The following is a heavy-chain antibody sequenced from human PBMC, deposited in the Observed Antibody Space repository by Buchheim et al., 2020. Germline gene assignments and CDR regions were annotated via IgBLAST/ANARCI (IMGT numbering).Heavy chain of an antibody. J-gene: IGHJ5*02. V-gene: IGHV3-23*01. CDR1: GFTFSSYA. D-gene: IGHD3-22*01. CDR2: ISGSDDST. Sequence: EVQLLESGGTLVQPGGSLRLSCAASGFTFSSYAMSWVRQAPGKGLEWVSAISGSDDSTFYADSVKGRFTISRDNSKNMLYLQMNSLKAEDTAVYYCAKVLGTYYNDSYTVGGWFDPWGQGTL. CDR3: AKVLGTYYNDSYTVGGWFDP.